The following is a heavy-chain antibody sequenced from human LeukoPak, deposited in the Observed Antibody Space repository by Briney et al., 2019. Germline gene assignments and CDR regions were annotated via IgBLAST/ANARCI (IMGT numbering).Heavy chain of an antibody. J-gene: IGHJ4*02. CDR2: IIPILGIA. CDR1: GGTFSSYA. CDR3: AREGEPYYYDSSGYFCY. V-gene: IGHV1-69*04. Sequence: ASVKVSCKASGGTFSSYAISWLRQAPGQGLEWMGRIIPILGIANYAQKFQGRVTITADKSTSTAYMELSSLRSEDTAVYYCAREGEPYYYDSSGYFCYWGQGTLVTVSS. D-gene: IGHD3-22*01.